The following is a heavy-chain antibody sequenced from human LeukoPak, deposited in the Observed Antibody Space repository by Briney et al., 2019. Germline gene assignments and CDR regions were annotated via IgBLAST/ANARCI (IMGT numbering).Heavy chain of an antibody. D-gene: IGHD5-18*01. Sequence: GGSLRLSCAASGFTFSSYSMNWVRQAPGQGLEWVSSISSSTSYIYYADSVKGRFTISRDNAKNSLYLQMNSLRAEDTAVYYCARDLLYDTAMPDKGFDPWGQGTLVTVSS. V-gene: IGHV3-21*01. CDR2: ISSSTSYI. CDR1: GFTFSSYS. CDR3: ARDLLYDTAMPDKGFDP. J-gene: IGHJ5*02.